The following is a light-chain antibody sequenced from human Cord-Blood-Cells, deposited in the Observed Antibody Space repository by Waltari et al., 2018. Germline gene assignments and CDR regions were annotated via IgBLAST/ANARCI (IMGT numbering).Light chain of an antibody. J-gene: IGLJ1*01. V-gene: IGLV2-14*01. CDR2: DVS. CDR3: SSYTSSSTYV. CDR1: SSGVGGYNY. Sequence: QSALTQPASVSGSPGQSLTIPCTGTSSGVGGYNYVSWYQQHPGKAPKLMIYDVSNRPTGVSNRFSGSKSGNTASLTISGLQAEDEADYYCSSYTSSSTYVFGTGTKVTVL.